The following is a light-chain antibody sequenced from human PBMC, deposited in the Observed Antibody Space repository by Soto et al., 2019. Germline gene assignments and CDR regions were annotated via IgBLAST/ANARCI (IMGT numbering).Light chain of an antibody. Sequence: QSVLTQPASVSGSPGQSITISCTGTSSDVGGYNHVSWYQHHPGKAPKRIIYEVTKRPSGVSNRFSGSKSGDTASLTISGLQAEDEADYYCSSHTASTNRIFGTGTKLTVL. CDR3: SSHTASTNRI. CDR2: EVT. V-gene: IGLV2-14*01. CDR1: SSDVGGYNH. J-gene: IGLJ1*01.